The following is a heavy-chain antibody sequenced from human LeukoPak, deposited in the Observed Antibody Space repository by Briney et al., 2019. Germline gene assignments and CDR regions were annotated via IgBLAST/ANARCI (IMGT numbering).Heavy chain of an antibody. V-gene: IGHV3-23*01. J-gene: IGHJ4*02. CDR1: GFTFSCYA. D-gene: IGHD3-10*01. CDR3: ASGELFYLGSHYYFDY. CDR2: ISGSGGST. Sequence: GGSPRLSCAASGFTFSCYAMSWVRQAPGKGLEWVSAISGSGGSTYYAYFVKGRFTISRDNSKNTLYLQMNSLRAEDTAVYYCASGELFYLGSHYYFDYWGQGTLVTVSS.